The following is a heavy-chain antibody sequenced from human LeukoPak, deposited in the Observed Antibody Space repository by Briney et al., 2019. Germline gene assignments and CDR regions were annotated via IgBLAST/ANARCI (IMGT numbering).Heavy chain of an antibody. Sequence: SETLSLTCTVSGGSISNYYWSWIRQPPGKGLEWIGYIYYSGSTKNNPSLKRRVTISVDTSKNQFSLKLSSVTAADTAVYYCARRDYGDYVSAFEIWGQGTMVTVSS. CDR1: GGSISNYY. V-gene: IGHV4-59*08. CDR3: ARRDYGDYVSAFEI. CDR2: IYYSGST. J-gene: IGHJ3*02. D-gene: IGHD4-17*01.